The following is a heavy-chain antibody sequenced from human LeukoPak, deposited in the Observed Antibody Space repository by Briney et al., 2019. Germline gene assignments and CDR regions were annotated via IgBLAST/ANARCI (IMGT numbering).Heavy chain of an antibody. CDR1: GFTFSSYA. CDR2: ISGSGGST. J-gene: IGHJ4*02. CDR3: AKDWGTMVQGVMVS. Sequence: GGSLRLSCAASGFTFSSYAMSWVRQTPAKGLERVSAISGSGGSTYYADSVEGRFTISRDNSKNTLYLQMNSLRAEDTAVYYCAKDWGTMVQGVMVSWGQGTLVTVSS. V-gene: IGHV3-23*01. D-gene: IGHD3-10*01.